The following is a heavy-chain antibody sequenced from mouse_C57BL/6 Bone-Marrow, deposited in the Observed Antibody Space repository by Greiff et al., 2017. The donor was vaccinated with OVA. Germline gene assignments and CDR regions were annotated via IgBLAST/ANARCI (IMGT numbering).Heavy chain of an antibody. J-gene: IGHJ3*01. Sequence: QVQLQQPGAELVKPGASVKLSCKASGYTFTSYWMHWVKQRPGQGLEWIGMIHPNSGSTKYNEKFKSKATLTVDKSSSTAYMQLSSLTSEDAAVYYCARGGSNYFAYWGQGTLVTVSA. CDR1: GYTFTSYW. D-gene: IGHD2-5*01. CDR2: IHPNSGST. CDR3: ARGGSNYFAY. V-gene: IGHV1-64*01.